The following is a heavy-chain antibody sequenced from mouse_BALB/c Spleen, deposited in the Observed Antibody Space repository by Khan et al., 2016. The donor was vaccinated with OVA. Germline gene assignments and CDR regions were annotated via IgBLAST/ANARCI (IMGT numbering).Heavy chain of an antibody. D-gene: IGHD2-13*01. CDR3: EGTPGEYGGGYFDY. J-gene: IGHJ2*01. Sequence: EVELVESGGGFVKPGGSLKLSCAASGFTFSNYGLSWVRQTPEKSLEWVATISSGGSFTYYPDSVKGRFTISRDNAENTLYLQMSSLRSDDTAMYDCEGTPGEYGGGYFDYCGQGTTLTGSS. V-gene: IGHV5-9-3*01. CDR2: ISSGGSFT. CDR1: GFTFSNYG.